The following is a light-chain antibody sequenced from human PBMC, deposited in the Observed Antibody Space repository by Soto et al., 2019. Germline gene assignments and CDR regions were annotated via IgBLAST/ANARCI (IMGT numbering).Light chain of an antibody. J-gene: IGKJ4*01. Sequence: IQMTQSPSSLSASVGDRVTITCRASQNLDNYLNWYQQRPGNAPKLLIFAASNLQSGVPARFTGGGSGRFFTLSITSLQPEDFATYFCQQHYAYPLTFGGGTRVEI. CDR2: AAS. V-gene: IGKV1-39*01. CDR3: QQHYAYPLT. CDR1: QNLDNY.